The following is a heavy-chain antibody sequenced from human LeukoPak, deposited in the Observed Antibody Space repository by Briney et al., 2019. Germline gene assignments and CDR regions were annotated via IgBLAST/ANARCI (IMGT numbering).Heavy chain of an antibody. D-gene: IGHD3-22*01. CDR1: GFTFSSYW. CDR2: INSDGSST. Sequence: PGGSLRLSCAASGFTFSSYWMHWVRHAPGKGLVWVSRINSDGSSTSYADSVKGRFTISRDNAKNTLYLQMNSLRAEDTAVYYCARGGATYYYDGSGYRYWGQGTLVTVSS. V-gene: IGHV3-74*01. CDR3: ARGGATYYYDGSGYRY. J-gene: IGHJ4*02.